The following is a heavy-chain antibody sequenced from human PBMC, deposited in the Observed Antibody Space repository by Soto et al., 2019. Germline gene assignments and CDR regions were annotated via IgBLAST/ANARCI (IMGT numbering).Heavy chain of an antibody. CDR3: VRCFLGVGDAFDI. V-gene: IGHV3-11*01. Sequence: GGSLRLSCAVSGFTFRDYYMVWVRQAPGKGLEWVSYINTRSTIVYYADSVKGRFTISRDNAKNSLYLQMNSLRADDTAVYYCVRCFLGVGDAFDIWGQGTTVTVSS. CDR1: GFTFRDYY. CDR2: INTRSTIV. D-gene: IGHD1-26*01. J-gene: IGHJ3*02.